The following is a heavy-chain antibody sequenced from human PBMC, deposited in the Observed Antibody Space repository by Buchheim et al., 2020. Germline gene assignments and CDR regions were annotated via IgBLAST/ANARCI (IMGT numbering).Heavy chain of an antibody. CDR3: ARDSQYYGMDV. CDR1: GSTFSSYW. J-gene: IGHJ6*02. Sequence: EVQLVESGGGLVQPGGSLRLSCAASGSTFSSYWMSWVRQAPGKGLEWVANINQDGSEIYYVDSMRGRLTISTENATNSLYLQMNSLRAEDTAVYYCARDSQYYGMDVWGQGT. CDR2: INQDGSEI. V-gene: IGHV3-7*01.